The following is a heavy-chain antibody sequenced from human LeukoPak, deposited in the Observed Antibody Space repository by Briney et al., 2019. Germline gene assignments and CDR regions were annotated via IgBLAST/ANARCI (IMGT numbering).Heavy chain of an antibody. CDR1: GASFSGYY. D-gene: IGHD6-19*01. CDR3: AAVSSGWYKYDY. CDR2: INHSGST. J-gene: IGHJ4*02. Sequence: SETLSLTCAVYGASFSGYYWSWIRQPPGKGLEWIGEINHSGSTNYNPSLKSRVTISVDTSKSQFSLKLSSVTAADTAVYYCAAVSSGWYKYDYWGQGTLVTVSS. V-gene: IGHV4-34*01.